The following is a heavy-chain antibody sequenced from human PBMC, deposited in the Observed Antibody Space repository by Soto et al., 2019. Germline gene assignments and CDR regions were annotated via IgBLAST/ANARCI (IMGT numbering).Heavy chain of an antibody. D-gene: IGHD3-16*01. V-gene: IGHV3-30*09. CDR3: ARDGGWLQSFAY. CDR1: GFTFSRYA. CDR2: ISHDGSNK. J-gene: IGHJ4*02. Sequence: QVQLVESGGGVVQPGRSLRLSCAASGFTFSRYAMHWVRQAPGKGPEWVALISHDGSNKYDADSVKGRFAISRDNSKNTLFLQMNSLRPEDTAVYYCARDGGWLQSFAYWGQGALVTVSS.